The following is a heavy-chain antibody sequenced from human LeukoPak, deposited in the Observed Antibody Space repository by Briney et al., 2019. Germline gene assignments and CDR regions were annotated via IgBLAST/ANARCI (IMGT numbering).Heavy chain of an antibody. Sequence: PGGSLRLSCVASGFTFTTYAMSWVRQAPGKELEWVSRINGDGTSATYAGSVKGRFTISRDNAKNTLYLQMNSLRAEDTAVYYCARVAYCGGDCYSLDYYYMDVWGKGTTVTVSS. D-gene: IGHD2-21*02. V-gene: IGHV3-74*01. CDR3: ARVAYCGGDCYSLDYYYMDV. CDR1: GFTFTTYA. J-gene: IGHJ6*03. CDR2: INGDGTSA.